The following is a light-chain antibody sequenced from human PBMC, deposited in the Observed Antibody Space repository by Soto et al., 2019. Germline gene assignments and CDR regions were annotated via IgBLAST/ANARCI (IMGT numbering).Light chain of an antibody. CDR2: GAS. CDR3: QEYNNWRPIT. CDR1: QTVNSRN. V-gene: IGKV3-15*01. Sequence: EIVLTQSPGTLSLSPGERGTLSCRASQTVNSRNLAWYQRKPGQAPRLLIYGASTRATGIPVRFSGSGSGTEFTLTITSLQSEDFAVYYCQEYNNWRPITFGGGTKVDIK. J-gene: IGKJ4*01.